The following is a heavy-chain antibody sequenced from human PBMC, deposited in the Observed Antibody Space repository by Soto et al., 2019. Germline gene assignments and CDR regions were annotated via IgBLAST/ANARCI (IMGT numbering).Heavy chain of an antibody. J-gene: IGHJ1*01. CDR1: GYTFTGYY. V-gene: IGHV1-46*01. Sequence: GASVKVSCKASGYTFTGYYMHWVRQAPGQGLEWMGWINPNSGSTSYAQKFQGRVTMTRDTSTSTVYMELSSLRSEDTAVYYCARGHGYCSGGSCYDRASEYFQHWGQGTLVTVSS. CDR2: INPNSGST. CDR3: ARGHGYCSGGSCYDRASEYFQH. D-gene: IGHD2-15*01.